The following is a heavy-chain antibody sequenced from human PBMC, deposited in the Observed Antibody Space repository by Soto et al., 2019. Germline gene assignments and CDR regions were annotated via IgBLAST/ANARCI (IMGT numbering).Heavy chain of an antibody. V-gene: IGHV4-34*01. Sequence: QVQLQQWGAGLLKPSETLSLTCAVYGGSFSGYYWCWIRHPPGKGLEWIGEINHSGSTNYNPSLKSRVTISVDTSKNQFSLKLSSVTAADTAVYYCARDSSSPNWYFDLWGRGTLVTVSS. D-gene: IGHD6-13*01. CDR3: ARDSSSPNWYFDL. J-gene: IGHJ2*01. CDR1: GGSFSGYY. CDR2: INHSGST.